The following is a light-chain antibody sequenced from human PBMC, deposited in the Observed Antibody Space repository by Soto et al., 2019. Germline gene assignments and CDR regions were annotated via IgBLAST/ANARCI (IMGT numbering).Light chain of an antibody. CDR3: QQRSNWPSLT. CDR1: QSVSSY. Sequence: EIVLKQSPATLSLSPGERATLSCRASQSVSSYLAWYQQKPGQAPRLLIYDASNRATGITARFSGSGSGTDFTLTISSLEPEDFAVYYCQQRSNWPSLTCGGGTKVEIK. CDR2: DAS. V-gene: IGKV3-11*01. J-gene: IGKJ4*01.